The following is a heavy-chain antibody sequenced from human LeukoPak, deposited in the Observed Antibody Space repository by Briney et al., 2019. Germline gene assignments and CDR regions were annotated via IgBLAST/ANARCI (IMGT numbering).Heavy chain of an antibody. J-gene: IGHJ5*02. CDR1: GFTFDDYA. CDR3: AKNMLGAAGTGWDRFDP. D-gene: IGHD6-13*01. V-gene: IGHV3-9*01. Sequence: GRSLRLSCAASGFTFDDYAMHWVRQAPGKGLEWVSGISWNSGHIAYADSVKGRSTISRDNATNSLYLQMNSLRAEDTAFYYCAKNMLGAAGTGWDRFDPWGQGTLVTVSS. CDR2: ISWNSGHI.